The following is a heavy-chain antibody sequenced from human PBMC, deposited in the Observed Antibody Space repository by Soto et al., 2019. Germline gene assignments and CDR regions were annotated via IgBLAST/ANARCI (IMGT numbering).Heavy chain of an antibody. CDR2: INAGNGNT. Sequence: ASVKVSCKASGYTFTSYAMHWLRQAPGQRLEWMGWINAGNGNTKYSQKFQGRVTITRDTSASTAYMELSSLRSEDTAVYYCARTDYYYYGMDVWGQGTTVTVSS. V-gene: IGHV1-3*01. CDR1: GYTFTSYA. J-gene: IGHJ6*02. CDR3: ARTDYYYYGMDV.